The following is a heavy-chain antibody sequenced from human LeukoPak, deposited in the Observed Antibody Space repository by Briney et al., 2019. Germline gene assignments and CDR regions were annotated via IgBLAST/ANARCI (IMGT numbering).Heavy chain of an antibody. Sequence: SETLSLTCAAYGGSFSGYYWSWIRQPPGKGLEWIGEINHSGSTNYNPSLKSRVTISVDTSKNQFSLKLSSVTAADTAVYYCARAGWLQSRFDYWGQGTLVTVSS. CDR3: ARAGWLQSRFDY. CDR2: INHSGST. J-gene: IGHJ4*02. D-gene: IGHD5-24*01. V-gene: IGHV4-34*01. CDR1: GGSFSGYY.